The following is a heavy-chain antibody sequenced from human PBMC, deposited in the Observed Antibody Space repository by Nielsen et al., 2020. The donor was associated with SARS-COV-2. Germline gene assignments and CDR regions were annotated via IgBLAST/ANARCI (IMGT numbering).Heavy chain of an antibody. Sequence: GSLRLSSTVSGGSLSSRNYYWGWIRQPPGKGLEWIGTIYYSGSVSYNPSLRSRVTISVDTSKKHFSLKLTSVTAADTAVYFCARGDIAVVPAAMFRGDDAFDIWGQGTMVRVSS. J-gene: IGHJ3*02. V-gene: IGHV4-39*02. CDR1: GGSLSSRNYY. D-gene: IGHD2-2*01. CDR2: IYYSGSV. CDR3: ARGDIAVVPAAMFRGDDAFDI.